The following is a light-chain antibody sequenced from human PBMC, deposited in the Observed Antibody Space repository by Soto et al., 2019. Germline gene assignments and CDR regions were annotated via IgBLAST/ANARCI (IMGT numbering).Light chain of an antibody. CDR1: QSVDSSY. CDR2: GAS. Sequence: EILLTQSPGTLSFSPGEMATLSCRASQSVDSSYLAWYHQRPGQAPRLLIYGASSRATGIPARFSGSGSGTDFTLTISSLEPEDFAVYCCQQRKNWQVTFGQGTRLEI. V-gene: IGKV3D-20*02. CDR3: QQRKNWQVT. J-gene: IGKJ5*01.